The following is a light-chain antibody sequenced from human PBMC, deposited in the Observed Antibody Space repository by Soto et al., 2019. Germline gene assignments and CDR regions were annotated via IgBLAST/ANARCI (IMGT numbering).Light chain of an antibody. J-gene: IGKJ1*01. CDR2: GAS. Sequence: DIQMTQSPSALSASVGDRVTITCRASQSVGTWLAWYQQKPGKAPKLLIFGASTLQSGVPSRFSGSGSGTDFTLTISSLQPEDFATYFCQKLNAYPPWTFGQGTKVDIK. V-gene: IGKV1-9*01. CDR1: QSVGTW. CDR3: QKLNAYPPWT.